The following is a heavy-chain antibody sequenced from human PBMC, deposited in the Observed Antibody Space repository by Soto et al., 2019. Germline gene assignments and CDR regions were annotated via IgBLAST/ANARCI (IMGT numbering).Heavy chain of an antibody. CDR1: GYTFTSYA. Sequence: ASVKVCCKASGYTFTSYAMHWVRQAPGQRLEWMGWINAGNGNTKYSQKFQGRVTITRDTSASTAYMELSSLRSEDTAVYYCARDPSYYGMDVWGQGTTVTVSS. V-gene: IGHV1-3*01. CDR3: ARDPSYYGMDV. J-gene: IGHJ6*02. CDR2: INAGNGNT.